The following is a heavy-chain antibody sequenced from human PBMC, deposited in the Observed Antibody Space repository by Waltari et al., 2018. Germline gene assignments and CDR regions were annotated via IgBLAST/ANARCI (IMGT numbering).Heavy chain of an antibody. J-gene: IGHJ4*02. CDR1: GYTFTSYY. CDR2: INPCGGST. CDR3: ARGRGYSYGSPFDY. Sequence: QVQLVQSGAEVKKPGASVKVSCKASGYTFTSYYMLWVRQAPGQGLAWMGIINPCGGSTSYAQKFHGRVTMTRDTSTSRVYMELSSRRSEDTAVYYCARGRGYSYGSPFDYWGQGTLVTVSS. V-gene: IGHV1-46*01. D-gene: IGHD5-18*01.